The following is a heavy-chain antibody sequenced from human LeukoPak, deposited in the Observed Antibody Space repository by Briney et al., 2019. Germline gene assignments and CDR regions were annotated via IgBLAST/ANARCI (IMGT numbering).Heavy chain of an antibody. J-gene: IGHJ4*02. V-gene: IGHV3-23*01. CDR3: AKGETVTTTSFDY. Sequence: GGSLRLSCAASKFTFSSYAMSWVRQAPGKGLEWVSAISGSGGSTYYADSVKGRFTISRDNSKNTLYLQVNSLRAEDTAVYYCAKGETVTTTSFDYWGQGTLVTVSS. D-gene: IGHD4-17*01. CDR1: KFTFSSYA. CDR2: ISGSGGST.